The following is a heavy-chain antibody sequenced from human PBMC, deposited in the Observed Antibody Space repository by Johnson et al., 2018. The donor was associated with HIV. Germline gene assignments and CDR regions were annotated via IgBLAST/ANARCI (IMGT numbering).Heavy chain of an antibody. J-gene: IGHJ3*02. CDR1: VFTFSSYA. V-gene: IGHV3-30-3*01. CDR2: ISYDGSSK. CDR3: ARDGESHQLPLGDAFDI. Sequence: VQLVESGGGVVQPGRSLRLSCAASVFTFSSYAMHWVRQAPAKGLEWVAVISYDGSSKYYADSVKGLFTISRDNSKNTLYLQMNSLRAEETAVYFCARDGESHQLPLGDAFDIWGQGTMVTVSS. D-gene: IGHD1-1*01.